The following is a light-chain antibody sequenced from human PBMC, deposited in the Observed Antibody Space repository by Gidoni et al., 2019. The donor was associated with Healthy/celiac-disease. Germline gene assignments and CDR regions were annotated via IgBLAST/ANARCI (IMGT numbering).Light chain of an antibody. V-gene: IGKV1-8*01. Sequence: AIRMTQSPSSFSASTGDRVTITCRASQGISSYLAWYQQKPGKAPKLLIYAASTLQSGVPSRFSGSGSVTDFTLTISCLQSEDFATYYCQQYYSYPRTFGGGTKVEIK. CDR2: AAS. CDR1: QGISSY. J-gene: IGKJ4*01. CDR3: QQYYSYPRT.